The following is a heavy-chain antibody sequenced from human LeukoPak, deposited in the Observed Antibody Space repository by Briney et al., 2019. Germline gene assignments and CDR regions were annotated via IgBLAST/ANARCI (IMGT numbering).Heavy chain of an antibody. CDR2: IRPSGTST. J-gene: IGHJ3*01. CDR1: GFTFEHYA. CDR3: VRVTSPFFESGAQDASDL. D-gene: IGHD2-15*01. Sequence: PGGSLRLSCAVTGFTFEHYAMSWVRQPPGQGMEWLSYIRPSGTSTSYADSVRGRFTISRDNAQNSLYLQMDSLRGDDTALYYCVRVTSPFFESGAQDASDLWGQGTMVTVS. V-gene: IGHV3-20*04.